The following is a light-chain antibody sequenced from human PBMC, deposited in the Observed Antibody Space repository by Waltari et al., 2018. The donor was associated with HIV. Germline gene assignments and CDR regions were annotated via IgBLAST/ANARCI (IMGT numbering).Light chain of an antibody. CDR1: QSISSSD. V-gene: IGKV3-20*01. J-gene: IGKJ4*01. CDR2: GAS. Sequence: EIVLTQSPGPLSLSPGERATLSCRASQSISSSDLAWSRQKPGQAPRLLIYGASSRATGIPDRFSGSGSGTDFTLTISRLEPEDFAVYYCQQYGNSPLTFGGGTKVEIK. CDR3: QQYGNSPLT.